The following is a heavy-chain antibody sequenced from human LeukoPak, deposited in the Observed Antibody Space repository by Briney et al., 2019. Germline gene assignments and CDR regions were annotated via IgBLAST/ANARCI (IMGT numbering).Heavy chain of an antibody. CDR1: GGTFSSYA. Sequence: SVKVSCKASGGTFSSYAISWVRQAPGQGLEWMGRVIPIFGTANYAQKFQGRVTITTDESTSTAYMELSSLRSEDTAVYYCADGSSGYFDYWGQGTLVTVSS. D-gene: IGHD3-10*01. CDR2: VIPIFGTA. J-gene: IGHJ4*02. CDR3: ADGSSGYFDY. V-gene: IGHV1-69*05.